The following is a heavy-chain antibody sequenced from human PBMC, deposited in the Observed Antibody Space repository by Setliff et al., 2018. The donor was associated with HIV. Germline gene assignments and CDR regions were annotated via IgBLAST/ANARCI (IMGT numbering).Heavy chain of an antibody. Sequence: RASVKVSCKASGYTFTSYVMHWVRQAPGQRLEWIGWINTVNGNRKYSQEFQGRITITMDTSASTVYMEVSSLRSEDMAVYYCAREGAAAGLDPDYWGQGTRVTVSS. J-gene: IGHJ4*02. V-gene: IGHV1-3*03. CDR3: AREGAAAGLDPDY. D-gene: IGHD6-13*01. CDR2: INTVNGNR. CDR1: GYTFTSYV.